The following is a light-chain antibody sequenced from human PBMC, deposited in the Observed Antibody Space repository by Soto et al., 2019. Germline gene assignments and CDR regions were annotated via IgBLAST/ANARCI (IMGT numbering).Light chain of an antibody. CDR3: QQYGTSLKWT. CDR1: QSVSSTF. CDR2: GAS. V-gene: IGKV3-20*01. Sequence: EVVLTQSPGNLSLFPGERATLSCRANQSVSSTFLAWYQQKPGQAPRLLIYGASRRATGIPDRFSGSGSGTDFTLTISRLEPEDFAVYYCQQYGTSLKWTFGQGTKVGVK. J-gene: IGKJ1*01.